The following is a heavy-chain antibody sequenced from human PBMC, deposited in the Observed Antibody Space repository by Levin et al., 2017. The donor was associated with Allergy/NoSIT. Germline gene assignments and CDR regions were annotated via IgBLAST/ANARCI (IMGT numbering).Heavy chain of an antibody. CDR1: GFTFSSYA. Sequence: GGSLRLSCAASGFTFSSYAMSWVRQAPGKGLEWVSAISGSGGSTYYADSVKGRFTISRDNSKNTLYLQMNSLRAEDTAVYYCAKDKLYFREAIMGYMDVWGKGTTVTVSS. V-gene: IGHV3-23*01. J-gene: IGHJ6*03. CDR2: ISGSGGST. D-gene: IGHD3-10*01. CDR3: AKDKLYFREAIMGYMDV.